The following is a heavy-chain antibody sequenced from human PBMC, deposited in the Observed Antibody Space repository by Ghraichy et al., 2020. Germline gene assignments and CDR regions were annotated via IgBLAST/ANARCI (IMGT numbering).Heavy chain of an antibody. CDR1: GASVSSSTDY. D-gene: IGHD3-9*01. J-gene: IGHJ4*02. Sequence: GSLRLSCTVSGASVSSSTDYWGWIRQPPGKGLDWIGSLYYNGSTYYNPSLKSRVSISVDTSKNQFSLKLNSVTAADTAVYYCARLILRWLEGEYYFDSWGLGTLVVVSS. CDR3: ARLILRWLEGEYYFDS. V-gene: IGHV4-39*01. CDR2: LYYNGST.